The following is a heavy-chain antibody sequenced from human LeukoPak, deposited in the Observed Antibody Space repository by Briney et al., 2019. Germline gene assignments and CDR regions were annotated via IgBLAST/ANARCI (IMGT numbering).Heavy chain of an antibody. Sequence: SETLSLTCTVSGGSISSGSYYWSWIRQPAGLGLEWIGRIYTSGSTNYNPSLKSRVTISVATSKNQFSLKLSSVTAADTAVYYCAREDRVVVVPAATWGYYYYMDVWGKGTTVTVSS. V-gene: IGHV4-61*02. CDR1: GGSISSGSYY. J-gene: IGHJ6*03. D-gene: IGHD2-2*01. CDR2: IYTSGST. CDR3: AREDRVVVVPAATWGYYYYMDV.